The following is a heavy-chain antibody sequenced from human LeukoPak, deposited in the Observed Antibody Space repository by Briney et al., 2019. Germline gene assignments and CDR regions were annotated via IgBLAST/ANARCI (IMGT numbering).Heavy chain of an antibody. V-gene: IGHV3-30*02. D-gene: IGHD2-2*02. J-gene: IGHJ4*02. CDR1: DFTFSSYG. Sequence: GGSLRLSCAASDFTFSSYGMHWVRQAPGKGLEWVAFIRYDGSNEYYADSVKGRFTISRDNSKNTLYLQMNSLRAEDTAVCYCARDRDYCSSTSCYTLLYWGQGTLVTVSS. CDR2: IRYDGSNE. CDR3: ARDRDYCSSTSCYTLLY.